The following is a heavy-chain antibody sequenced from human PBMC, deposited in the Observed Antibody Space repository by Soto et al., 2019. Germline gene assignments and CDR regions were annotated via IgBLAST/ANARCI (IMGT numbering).Heavy chain of an antibody. CDR1: GYTFTSYD. CDR2: INPNSGST. J-gene: IGHJ4*02. D-gene: IGHD6-19*01. Sequence: GASVKVSCKASGYTFTSYDINWVRQATGQGLEWMGWINPNSGSTNYAQKFQGRVTMTRDTSISTAYMELSRLRSDDTAVYYCARTGVSGWYYFDYWGQGTLVTVSS. CDR3: ARTGVSGWYYFDY. V-gene: IGHV1-2*02.